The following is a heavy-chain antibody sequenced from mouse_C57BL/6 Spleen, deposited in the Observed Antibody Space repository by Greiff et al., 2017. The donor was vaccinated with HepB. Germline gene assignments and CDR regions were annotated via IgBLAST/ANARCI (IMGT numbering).Heavy chain of an antibody. Sequence: VQLQQSGPGLVKPSQSLSLTCSVTGYSITSGYYWNWIRQFPGNKLEWMGYISYDGSNNYNPSLKNRISITRDTSKNQFFLKLNSVTTEDTATYYCASIYYYGSSLLYAMDYWGQGTSVTVSS. CDR1: GYSITSGYY. CDR3: ASIYYYGSSLLYAMDY. J-gene: IGHJ4*01. CDR2: ISYDGSN. D-gene: IGHD1-1*01. V-gene: IGHV3-6*01.